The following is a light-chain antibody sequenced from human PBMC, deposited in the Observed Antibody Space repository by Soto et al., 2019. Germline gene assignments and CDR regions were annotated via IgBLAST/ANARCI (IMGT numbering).Light chain of an antibody. Sequence: ETVMTQSPATLSVSPGERATLSCRASQSVTSNLAWYQQKPDQAPRLLIYGASTRATGIPARFSGSGSGTEFTLTISSLQSADFAVYYCQQYNNWPWTFGHGTKLEIK. CDR2: GAS. CDR3: QQYNNWPWT. CDR1: QSVTSN. V-gene: IGKV3-15*01. J-gene: IGKJ1*01.